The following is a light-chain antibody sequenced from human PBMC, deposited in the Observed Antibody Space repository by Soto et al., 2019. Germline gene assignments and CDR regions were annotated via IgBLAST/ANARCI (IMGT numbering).Light chain of an antibody. V-gene: IGKV1-5*03. CDR1: QSISNW. CDR3: QQFNDPWT. J-gene: IGKJ1*01. Sequence: DIQMTQSPSTLSASVGDRVTITCRASQSISNWLAWYQQKPGKAPNLLIYKVSNLESGVPSRFSGSGSGTEFTLTISSLQPDDFATYYCQQFNDPWTFGQGTKVEIK. CDR2: KVS.